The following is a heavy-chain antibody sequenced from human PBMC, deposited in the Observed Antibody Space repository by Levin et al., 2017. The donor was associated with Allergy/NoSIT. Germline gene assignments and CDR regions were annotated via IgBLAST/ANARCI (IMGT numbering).Heavy chain of an antibody. CDR2: IQSKTDGWTT. CDR3: NTSSVITCSSTSCSYDYYGMDV. D-gene: IGHD2-2*01. Sequence: KPGGSLRLSCAASGFTFTNAWMTWVRQAPGKGLEWVGRIQSKTDGWTTDYAAHVKGRFTISRDDSEYKLFLQMNSLTTDDSAVYYCNTSSVITCSSTSCSYDYYGMDVWGQGTTITFSS. CDR1: GFTFTNAW. V-gene: IGHV3-15*01. J-gene: IGHJ6*02.